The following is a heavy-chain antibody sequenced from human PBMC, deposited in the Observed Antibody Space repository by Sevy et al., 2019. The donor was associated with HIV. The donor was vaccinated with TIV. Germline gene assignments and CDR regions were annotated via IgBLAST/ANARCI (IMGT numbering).Heavy chain of an antibody. CDR3: AREQVVINAPAFDI. CDR2: IWYDGSNK. J-gene: IGHJ3*02. V-gene: IGHV3-33*01. D-gene: IGHD3-22*01. CDR1: GFTFSSYG. Sequence: GGSLRLSCAASGFTFSSYGMHRVRQAPGKGLEWVAVIWYDGSNKYYADSVKGRFTISRDNSKNTLYLQMNSLRAEDTAVYYCAREQVVINAPAFDIWGQGTMVTVSS.